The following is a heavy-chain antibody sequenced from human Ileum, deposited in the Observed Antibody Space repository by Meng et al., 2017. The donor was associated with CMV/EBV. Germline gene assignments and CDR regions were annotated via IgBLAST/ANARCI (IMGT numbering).Heavy chain of an antibody. CDR3: AKDDTSGNGIFDPFAI. J-gene: IGHJ3*02. V-gene: IGHV3-23*01. Sequence: GESLKISCAGSGFTFSSYSINWVRQAPGKGLEWVSSIHGGGGGAFYADSVKGRFTMSRDNSKNTLYLQMNSLKVEDAALYYCAKDDTSGNGIFDPFAIWGQGTMVTVSS. CDR1: GFTFSSYS. D-gene: IGHD2/OR15-2a*01. CDR2: IHGGGGGA.